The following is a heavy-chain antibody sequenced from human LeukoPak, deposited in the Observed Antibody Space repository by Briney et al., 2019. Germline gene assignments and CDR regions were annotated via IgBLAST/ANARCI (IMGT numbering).Heavy chain of an antibody. CDR2: ISYDGSNK. CDR3: AKDFINL. J-gene: IGHJ4*02. CDR1: GFTFSSYG. Sequence: GGSLRLSCAASGFTFSSYGMHWVRQAPGKGLEWVAVISYDGSNKYYADSVKGRFTISRDDSKNTLYLQMNSLRAEDTAVYYCAKDFINLWGQGTLVTVSS. V-gene: IGHV3-30*18.